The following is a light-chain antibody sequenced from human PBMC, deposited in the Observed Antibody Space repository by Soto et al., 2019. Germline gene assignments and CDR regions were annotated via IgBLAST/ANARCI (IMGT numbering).Light chain of an antibody. J-gene: IGLJ2*01. V-gene: IGLV1-40*01. CDR3: QSYDSSLSGVV. Sequence: QSVLTQPPSVSGAPGQRVTISCTGSISNIGAGYDVHWYQQRPGTAPKLLIYGNSNRPSGVPDRFSGSKSGTSASLAITGLQAEDEADYYGQSYDSSLSGVVFGGGTKLTVL. CDR1: ISNIGAGYD. CDR2: GNS.